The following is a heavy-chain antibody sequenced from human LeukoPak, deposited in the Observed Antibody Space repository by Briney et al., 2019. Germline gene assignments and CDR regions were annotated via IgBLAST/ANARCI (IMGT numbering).Heavy chain of an antibody. D-gene: IGHD6-19*01. CDR2: IGGGGPTT. Sequence: GGSLRLSCAASGFTFSTYAMNWVRQAPAKGLEWVSTIGGGGPTTDYADSVQGRFTISRDNSKNTLYLQMNSLRAEDTAVYFCARGFLGGTYQYFDSWGQGTLVNVSS. J-gene: IGHJ4*02. CDR3: ARGFLGGTYQYFDS. CDR1: GFTFSTYA. V-gene: IGHV3-23*01.